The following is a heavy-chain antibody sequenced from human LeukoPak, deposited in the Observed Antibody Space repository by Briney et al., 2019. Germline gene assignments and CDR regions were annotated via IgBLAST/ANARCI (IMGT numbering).Heavy chain of an antibody. CDR2: IKPDGSGK. CDR1: GFTFSSYW. CDR3: ASSLLEWSGDAFDI. J-gene: IGHJ3*02. D-gene: IGHD3-3*01. V-gene: IGHV3-7*01. Sequence: GGSQRLSCAASGFTFSSYWMSWVRQAPGKGLEWVANIKPDGSGKYYVDSVKGRFTISRDNAKNSLYLQMNSLGAEDTAVYYCASSLLEWSGDAFDIWGQGTMVTVSS.